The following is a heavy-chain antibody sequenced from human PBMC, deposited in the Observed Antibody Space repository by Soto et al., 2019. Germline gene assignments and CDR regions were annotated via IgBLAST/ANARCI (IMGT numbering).Heavy chain of an antibody. D-gene: IGHD5-18*01. Sequence: QVQLVESGGGVVQPGRSLRLSCAASGFTFSSYGMHWVRQAPGKGLERVAVISYDGSNKYYADSVKGRFTISRDNSKNTLYLQMNSLRAEDTAVYYCAKGQTWIQLWEPLDYWGQGTLVTVSS. V-gene: IGHV3-30*18. CDR1: GFTFSSYG. CDR3: AKGQTWIQLWEPLDY. J-gene: IGHJ4*02. CDR2: ISYDGSNK.